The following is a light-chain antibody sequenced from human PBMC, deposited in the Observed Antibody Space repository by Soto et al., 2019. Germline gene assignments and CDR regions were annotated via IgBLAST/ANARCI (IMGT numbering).Light chain of an antibody. V-gene: IGLV2-23*01. CDR2: EDS. CDR1: RNDVGNYNL. Sequence: QSSLTQPASVSGSPGQSITVSCTGSRNDVGNYNLVSWYQQSPGKAPKLLIYEDSKRPSGVSNRFSGSKSGDTASLTISGLQTEDEADYYCCSYTCATTPYFFGNGTKVTVL. J-gene: IGLJ1*01. CDR3: CSYTCATTPYF.